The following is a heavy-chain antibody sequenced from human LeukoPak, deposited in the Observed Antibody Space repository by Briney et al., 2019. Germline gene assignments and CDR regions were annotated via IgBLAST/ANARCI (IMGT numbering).Heavy chain of an antibody. Sequence: GGSLRLSCAASGITVSNNYMSWVRQAPGKGLDWVSVMYVGGRTFYADSVQGRFTISRDNSENTLYLQMNRLRVEDTAVYYCAREGHLGKYFDLWGRGTQVTVSS. J-gene: IGHJ2*01. CDR2: MYVGGRT. D-gene: IGHD3-16*01. CDR3: AREGHLGKYFDL. CDR1: GITVSNNY. V-gene: IGHV3-53*01.